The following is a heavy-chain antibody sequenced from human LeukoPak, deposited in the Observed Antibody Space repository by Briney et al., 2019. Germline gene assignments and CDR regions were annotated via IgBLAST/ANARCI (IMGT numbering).Heavy chain of an antibody. D-gene: IGHD4-17*01. Sequence: QSGGSLRLSCAASGFTFSSYGMNWVRQAPGKGLEWVAFIRYDGCNKYYAASVKGRFTISRDNSKNTLYLQMNSLRAEDTAVYYCAKDPRLRPGDYWGQGTLVTVSS. CDR2: IRYDGCNK. J-gene: IGHJ4*02. CDR1: GFTFSSYG. CDR3: AKDPRLRPGDY. V-gene: IGHV3-30*02.